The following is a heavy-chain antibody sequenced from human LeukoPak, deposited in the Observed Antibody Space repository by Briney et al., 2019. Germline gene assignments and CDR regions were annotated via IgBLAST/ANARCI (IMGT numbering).Heavy chain of an antibody. CDR3: ARDYNGFPPDY. J-gene: IGHJ4*02. D-gene: IGHD2-8*01. CDR1: GGTFSSYA. CDR2: ISAYNGNT. Sequence: ASVKVSCKASGGTFSSYAISWVRQAPGQGLEWMGWISAYNGNTNYAQKLQGRVTMTTDTSTSTAYMELRSLRSDDKAVYYCARDYNGFPPDYWGQGTLVTVSS. V-gene: IGHV1-18*01.